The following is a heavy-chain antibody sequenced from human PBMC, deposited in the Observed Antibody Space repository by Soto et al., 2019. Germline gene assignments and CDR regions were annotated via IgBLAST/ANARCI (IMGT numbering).Heavy chain of an antibody. CDR2: ISGSSTNI. D-gene: IGHD4-17*01. V-gene: IGHV3-48*01. CDR3: ARSTTVTTSYYYYYYYMDV. CDR1: GFTFSLYS. J-gene: IGHJ6*03. Sequence: GGSLRLSCAASGFTFSLYSMNWVRQAPGKGLEWVAYISGSSTNIYYADSVKGRITISRDNVKNSLYLQMNSLRAEDTAVYYCARSTTVTTSYYYYYYYMDVWGKGTTVTVSS.